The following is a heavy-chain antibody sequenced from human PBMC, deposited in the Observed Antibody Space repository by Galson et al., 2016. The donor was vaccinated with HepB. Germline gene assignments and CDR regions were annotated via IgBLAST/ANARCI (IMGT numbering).Heavy chain of an antibody. Sequence: SETLSLTCTVSGGSISTYYWSWVRQSPGKGLEWIANFLHSGITTYNPSLKSRVTISVDTSKNLFSLRVTSVTAADTAVYYCVREIGAGSFDYWGQGALVTVST. D-gene: IGHD2/OR15-2a*01. J-gene: IGHJ4*02. CDR1: GGSISTYY. V-gene: IGHV4-4*08. CDR2: FLHSGIT. CDR3: VREIGAGSFDY.